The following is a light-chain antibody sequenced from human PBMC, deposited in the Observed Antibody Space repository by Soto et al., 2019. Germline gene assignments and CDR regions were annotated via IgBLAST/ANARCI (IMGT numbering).Light chain of an antibody. CDR2: EVS. CDR1: SSDVGGYNY. J-gene: IGLJ1*01. CDR3: SSYTSSSTLV. Sequence: QSVLTQPASVSGSPGQSITISCTATSSDVGGYNYVSWYQQHPDKAPKLMIYEVSNRPSGVSNRFSGSKSGNTDSLTISGLQAEDEADYYCSSYTSSSTLVFGAGTKVTVL. V-gene: IGLV2-14*01.